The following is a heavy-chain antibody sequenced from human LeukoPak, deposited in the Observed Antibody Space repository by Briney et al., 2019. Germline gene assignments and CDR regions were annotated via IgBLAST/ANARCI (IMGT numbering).Heavy chain of an antibody. J-gene: IGHJ4*02. CDR2: ISSSSNYI. D-gene: IGHD2-15*01. V-gene: IGHV3-21*01. CDR3: ARAGYCSGGNCYGFGY. CDR1: GFTFSSYS. Sequence: KPGGSLRLSCAASGFTFSSYSMTWVRQAPGKGLEWVSSISSSSNYIYYADSVKGRFTISRDNAKNSLYLQMNSLRAEDTAVYYCARAGYCSGGNCYGFGYWGQGTLVTVSS.